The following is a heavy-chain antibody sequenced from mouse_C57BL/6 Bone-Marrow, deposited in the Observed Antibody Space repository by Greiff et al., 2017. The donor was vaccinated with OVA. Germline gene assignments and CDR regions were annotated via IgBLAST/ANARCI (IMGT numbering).Heavy chain of an antibody. D-gene: IGHD2-1*01. J-gene: IGHJ4*01. V-gene: IGHV14-2*01. CDR2: IDPEDGET. CDR1: GFNIKDYY. Sequence: VQLKESGAELVKPGASVKLSCTASGFNIKDYYMHWVKQRTEQGLEWIGRIDPEDGETKYAPKFQGKATITADTSSTTAYLQLSSLTSEDTAVYYCARSGGIYYGNYNYAMDYWGQGTSVTVSS. CDR3: ARSGGIYYGNYNYAMDY.